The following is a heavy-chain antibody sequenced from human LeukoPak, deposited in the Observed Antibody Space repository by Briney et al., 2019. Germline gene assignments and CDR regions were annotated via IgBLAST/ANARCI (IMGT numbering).Heavy chain of an antibody. V-gene: IGHV3-7*01. CDR3: ARVPTTEYSNWEYYFDY. CDR1: GFTFSSYW. CDR2: IKQDGSEK. D-gene: IGHD7-27*01. J-gene: IGHJ4*02. Sequence: GGSLRLSCAASGFTFSSYWMSWVRQAPGKGLEWVANIKQDGSEKYYVDSVKGRFTISRDNSKNTLYLQMNSLRAEDTAVYYCARVPTTEYSNWEYYFDYWGQGTLVTVSS.